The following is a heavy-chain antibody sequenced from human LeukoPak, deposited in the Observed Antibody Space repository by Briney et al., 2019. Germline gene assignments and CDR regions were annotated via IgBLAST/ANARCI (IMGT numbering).Heavy chain of an antibody. CDR3: ARDGSSWLIDY. J-gene: IGHJ4*02. CDR2: IKEDGSET. V-gene: IGHV3-7*01. Sequence: GGSLRLSCAASGLIFSNYWMTWVRQAPGKGREWVANIKEDGSETYYVDSVKGRFTISRDNSKNTLYLQMNSLRAEDTAVYYCARDGSSWLIDYWGQGTLVTVSS. D-gene: IGHD6-13*01. CDR1: GLIFSNYW.